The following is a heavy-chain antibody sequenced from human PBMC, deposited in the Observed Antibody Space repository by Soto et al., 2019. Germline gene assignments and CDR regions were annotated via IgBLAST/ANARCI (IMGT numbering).Heavy chain of an antibody. V-gene: IGHV3-23*01. D-gene: IGHD6-13*01. CDR2: ISGSGGST. Sequence: GGSLRLSCAASGFTFSSYAMSWVRQAPGKGLEWVSAISGSGGSTYYADSVKGRFTISRDNSKNTLYLQMNSLRAEDTAVYYWAKRGLQQLAVDTLAPPWDYWGQGTLVTVSS. CDR3: AKRGLQQLAVDTLAPPWDY. CDR1: GFTFSSYA. J-gene: IGHJ4*02.